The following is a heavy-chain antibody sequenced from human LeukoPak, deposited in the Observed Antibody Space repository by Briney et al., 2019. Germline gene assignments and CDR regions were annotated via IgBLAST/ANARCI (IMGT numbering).Heavy chain of an antibody. D-gene: IGHD3-10*01. CDR1: GGSISSSSYY. CDR3: ARDTFGELPDY. J-gene: IGHJ4*02. Sequence: SETLSLTCTISGGSISSSSYYWGWIRQPPGKGLEWIGSIYYSGSTYYNPSLKSRVTISVDTSKNQFSLKLSSVTAADTAVYYCARDTFGELPDYWGQGTLVTVYS. V-gene: IGHV4-39*07. CDR2: IYYSGST.